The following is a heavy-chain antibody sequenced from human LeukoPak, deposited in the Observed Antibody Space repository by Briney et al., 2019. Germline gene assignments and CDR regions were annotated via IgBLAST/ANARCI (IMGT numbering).Heavy chain of an antibody. V-gene: IGHV3-7*01. CDR2: IKQDGSEK. CDR3: ARDPRHPSPIAVAGKIMDV. J-gene: IGHJ6*02. D-gene: IGHD6-19*01. Sequence: GGSLRLSCAASGFTFSTYAMNWVRQAPGKGLEWVANIKQDGSEKYYVDSVKGRFTISRDNAKNPLYLQMNSLRAEDTAVYYCARDPRHPSPIAVAGKIMDVWGQGTTVTVSS. CDR1: GFTFSTYA.